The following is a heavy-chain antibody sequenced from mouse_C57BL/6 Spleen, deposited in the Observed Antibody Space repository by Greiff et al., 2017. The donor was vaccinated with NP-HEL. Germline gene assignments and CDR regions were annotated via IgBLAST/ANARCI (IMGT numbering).Heavy chain of an antibody. CDR1: GYTFTDYY. Sequence: QVQLTESGAELVRPGASVKLSCKASGYTFTDYYINWVKQRPGQGLEWIARIYPGSGNTYYNEKFKGKATLTAEKSSSTAYMQLSSLTSEDSAVYFCARWSNYWYFDVWGTGTTVTVSS. CDR2: IYPGSGNT. V-gene: IGHV1-76*01. D-gene: IGHD2-5*01. CDR3: ARWSNYWYFDV. J-gene: IGHJ1*03.